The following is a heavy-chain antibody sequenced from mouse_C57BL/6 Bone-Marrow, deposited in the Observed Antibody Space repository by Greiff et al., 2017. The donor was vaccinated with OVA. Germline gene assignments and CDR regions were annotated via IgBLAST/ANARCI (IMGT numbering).Heavy chain of an antibody. CDR1: GYTFTSYW. CDR2: IDPTDSYT. V-gene: IGHV1-50*01. D-gene: IGHD4-1*01. J-gene: IGHJ4*01. CDR3: ETGKGGYAMDY. Sequence: QVQLQQSGAELVKPGASVKLSCKASGYTFTSYWMQWVKQRPGQGLEWIGEIDPTDSYTNYNQKFKGKATLTVYTSSSTAYMQLSSLTAEDSAVYYCETGKGGYAMDYWGQGTSVTVSS.